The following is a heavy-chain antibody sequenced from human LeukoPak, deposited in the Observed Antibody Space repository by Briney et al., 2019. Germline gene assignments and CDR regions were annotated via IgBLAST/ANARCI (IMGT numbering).Heavy chain of an antibody. CDR1: GGTFSSYA. D-gene: IGHD5-18*01. Sequence: ASVKVSCKASGGTFSSYAISWVRQAPGQGLEWMGWINPNSGGTNYAQKFQGRVTMTRDTSISTAYMELSRLRSDDTAVYYCARVGRYSYSFDYWGQGTLVTVSS. V-gene: IGHV1-2*02. CDR3: ARVGRYSYSFDY. J-gene: IGHJ4*02. CDR2: INPNSGGT.